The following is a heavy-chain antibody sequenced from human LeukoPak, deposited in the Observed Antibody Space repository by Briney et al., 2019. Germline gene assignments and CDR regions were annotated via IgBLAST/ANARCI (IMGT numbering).Heavy chain of an antibody. CDR3: ARGTVRDGYNFGY. CDR1: GGSISSYY. J-gene: IGHJ4*02. CDR2: IYYSGST. Sequence: SETLSLTCTVSGGSISSYYWSWIRQPPGKGLEWIGYIYYSGSTNYNPSLKSRVTISVDTSKNQFSLNLSSVTAADTAVYYCARGTVRDGYNFGYWGQGALVTVSS. D-gene: IGHD5-24*01. V-gene: IGHV4-59*01.